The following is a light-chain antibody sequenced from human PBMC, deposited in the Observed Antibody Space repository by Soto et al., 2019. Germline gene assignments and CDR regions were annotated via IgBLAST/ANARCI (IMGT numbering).Light chain of an antibody. CDR3: QAYNFWPPLT. J-gene: IGKJ4*01. V-gene: IGKV3-15*01. CDR1: QSVNSN. CDR2: DAS. Sequence: EIVMTQSPATLSVSPGERATLSCRASQSVNSNLAWYRQKPGQAPRLLISDASTRATGVPARFSGSGSGTEFTLTISSLQSEDSGIYSCQAYNFWPPLTFGGGTKVEIK.